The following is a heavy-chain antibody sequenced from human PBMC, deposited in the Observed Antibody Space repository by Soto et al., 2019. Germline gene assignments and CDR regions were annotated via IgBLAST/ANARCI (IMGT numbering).Heavy chain of an antibody. D-gene: IGHD3-3*01. CDR1: GFTFSSYA. V-gene: IGHV3-23*01. J-gene: IGHJ5*02. CDR3: AKGADYDFWSGYWFDP. Sequence: GGSLRLSCAASGFTFSSYAMSWVRQAPGKGLEWVSAISGSGGSTYYADSVKGRFTISRDNSKNTLYLQMNSLRAEDTAVYYCAKGADYDFWSGYWFDPWGQGTLVTVSS. CDR2: ISGSGGST.